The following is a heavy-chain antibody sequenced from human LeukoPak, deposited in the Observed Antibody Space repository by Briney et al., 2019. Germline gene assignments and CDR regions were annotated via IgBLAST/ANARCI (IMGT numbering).Heavy chain of an antibody. CDR2: FDPEDGET. J-gene: IGHJ4*02. Sequence: ASVKVSCKVSGYTLTELSMYWVRQAPGKGLEWMGRFDPEDGETICAQKFQGRVTMTEDTSTDTAYMELSSLRSEDTALYYCAADSRWWSSFPSLAGWGQGTLVTVSS. CDR1: GYTLTELS. CDR3: AADSRWWSSFPSLAG. V-gene: IGHV1-24*01. D-gene: IGHD2-15*01.